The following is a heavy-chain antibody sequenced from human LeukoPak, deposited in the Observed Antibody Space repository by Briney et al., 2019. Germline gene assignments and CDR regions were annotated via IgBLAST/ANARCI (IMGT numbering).Heavy chain of an antibody. CDR3: SRTDGSGLYYYYSGMDF. J-gene: IGHJ6*02. CDR2: INPNSGGT. D-gene: IGHD3-10*01. V-gene: IGHV1-2*02. CDR1: GYTFAGYY. Sequence: ASVKVSCKASGYTFAGYYIRWVRQAPGQGPEWMGWINPNSGGTNFAQKFQGRVTMTRDTSISTAYMELSRLRSDDTAVYYCSRTDGSGLYYYYSGMDFWGQGTTVTVSS.